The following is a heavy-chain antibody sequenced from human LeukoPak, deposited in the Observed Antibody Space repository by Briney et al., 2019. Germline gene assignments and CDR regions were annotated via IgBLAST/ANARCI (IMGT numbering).Heavy chain of an antibody. CDR1: GFTFSTYN. V-gene: IGHV3-21*01. J-gene: IGHJ5*02. Sequence: GSLRLSCAASGFTFSTYNMNWLRQAPGKGLEWVSSITSGETYIYYADSVKGRFTISRDNAKNSLFLQVNSLRAEDTAVYYCARGVNYHGSGSYLRDWFDPWGQGTLVTVSS. CDR2: ITSGETYI. CDR3: ARGVNYHGSGSYLRDWFDP. D-gene: IGHD3-10*01.